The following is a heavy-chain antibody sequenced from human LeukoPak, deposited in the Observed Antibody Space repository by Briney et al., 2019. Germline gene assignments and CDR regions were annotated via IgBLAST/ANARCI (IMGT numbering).Heavy chain of an antibody. V-gene: IGHV1-2*02. CDR1: GHNFPGYD. D-gene: IGHD3-3*01. J-gene: IGHJ4*02. CDR2: INPNNGGT. CDR3: ARGIPSFTLFGVVIY. Sequence: ASVKVSCKTSGHNFPGYDIHWVRQAPGHGPEWMGLINPNNGGTEYAQRFQGRVTMTRDTSISTAFMELSGLRSDDTAVYYCARGIPSFTLFGVVIYWGQGTAVTVSS.